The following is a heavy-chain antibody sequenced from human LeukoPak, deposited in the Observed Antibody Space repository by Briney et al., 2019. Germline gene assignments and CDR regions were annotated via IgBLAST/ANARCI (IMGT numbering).Heavy chain of an antibody. CDR2: ISSSGSTI. D-gene: IGHD6-6*01. CDR1: GFTFSSYE. V-gene: IGHV3-48*03. CDR3: ARVRYSSSPY. J-gene: IGHJ4*02. Sequence: PGGSLRLSCAASGFTFSSYEMNWVRQAPGKGLEWVSYISSSGSTIYYADSVKGRFTISRDNAKNSLYLQTNSLRAEDTAVYYCARVRYSSSPYWGQGTLVTVSS.